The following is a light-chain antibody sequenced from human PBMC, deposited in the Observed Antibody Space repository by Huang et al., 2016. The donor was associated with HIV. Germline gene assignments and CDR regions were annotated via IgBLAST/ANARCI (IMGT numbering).Light chain of an antibody. CDR3: QQYDSLPRT. Sequence: DIQMTQSPSSLSASIGDRVTITCRASRHIYSYLNWCQHRPGKAPKLLIYDAANLEVGVPSRFSGSGSGRNFTLIISSLQPEDFATYYCQQYDSLPRTFGPGTKV. V-gene: IGKV1-33*01. J-gene: IGKJ3*01. CDR2: DAA. CDR1: RHIYSY.